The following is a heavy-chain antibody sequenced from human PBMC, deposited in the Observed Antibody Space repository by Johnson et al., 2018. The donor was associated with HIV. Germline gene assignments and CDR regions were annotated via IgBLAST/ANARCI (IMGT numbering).Heavy chain of an antibody. D-gene: IGHD1-26*01. J-gene: IGHJ3*02. Sequence: QVQLVESGGGVVQPGRSLRLSCAASGFTFSSYAMHWVRQAPGKGLEWVAVISYDGSNKYYADSVKGRFTISRDNSKNTLYLQMNSLRAEDTAVYYCTTDHKVGARDAFDICGQGTMVTVSS. CDR1: GFTFSSYA. CDR3: TTDHKVGARDAFDI. CDR2: ISYDGSNK. V-gene: IGHV3-30-3*01.